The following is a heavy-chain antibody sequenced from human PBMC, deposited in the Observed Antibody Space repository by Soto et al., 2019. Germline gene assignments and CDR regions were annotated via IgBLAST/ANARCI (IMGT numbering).Heavy chain of an antibody. CDR1: GYTFASYN. Sequence: VASVKVSCKASGYTFASYNINWVRQATGQGLEWMGYMNPNSGTTGYAQTFQDRITLTRDTSRTTAYMELSSLTSDDTAVYFCVRYGVEAAYWGQGTPVTVSS. V-gene: IGHV1-8*01. J-gene: IGHJ4*02. CDR2: MNPNSGTT. D-gene: IGHD2-8*01. CDR3: VRYGVEAAY.